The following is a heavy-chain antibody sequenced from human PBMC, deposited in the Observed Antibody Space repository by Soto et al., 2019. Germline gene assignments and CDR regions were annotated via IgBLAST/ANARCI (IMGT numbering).Heavy chain of an antibody. CDR3: ASLFSGDYGGNGGTDY. Sequence: QVQLVQSGAEVKKPGASVKVSCKASSYTFTSYGISWVRQAPGQGLEWMGWISAYNGNTNYAQKLQGRVTMTTDTSTSTAYMELRSLRSDDTAVYYCASLFSGDYGGNGGTDYWGQGTLVTVSS. CDR2: ISAYNGNT. J-gene: IGHJ4*02. CDR1: SYTFTSYG. V-gene: IGHV1-18*01. D-gene: IGHD4-17*01.